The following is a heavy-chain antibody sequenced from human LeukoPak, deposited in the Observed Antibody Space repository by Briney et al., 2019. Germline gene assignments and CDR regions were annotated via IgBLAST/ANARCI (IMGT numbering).Heavy chain of an antibody. CDR3: ARLLVHNRNPRAFDV. D-gene: IGHD1-14*01. CDR1: GDSISSGNW. V-gene: IGHV4-4*02. J-gene: IGHJ3*01. CDR2: IAHTGST. Sequence: TSGTLSLTCAVSGDSISSGNWWSWVRQPPGKGLEWIGEIAHTGSTKYNPSLKSRVSISIDFSKNQFSLRLSSVTAADTGVYYCARLLVHNRNPRAFDVWGQGTSVTVS.